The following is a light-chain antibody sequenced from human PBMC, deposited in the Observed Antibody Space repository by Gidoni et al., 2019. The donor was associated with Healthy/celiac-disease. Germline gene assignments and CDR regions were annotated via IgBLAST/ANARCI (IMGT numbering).Light chain of an antibody. J-gene: IGKJ2*01. Sequence: EIVMTLSPATLSVSPGERATLSCRASQCVSSNLAWYQQKPGQAPRLLIYGASTRAPGIPARFSGSGSGTEFTLTISSLQSEDFAVYYCQQYNSWPQTFGQGTKLEIK. CDR1: QCVSSN. CDR2: GAS. V-gene: IGKV3-15*01. CDR3: QQYNSWPQT.